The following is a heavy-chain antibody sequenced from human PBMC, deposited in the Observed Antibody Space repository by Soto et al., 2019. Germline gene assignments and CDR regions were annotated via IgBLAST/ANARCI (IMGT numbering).Heavy chain of an antibody. CDR3: ARSWVTGKGGMDV. V-gene: IGHV1-69*02. D-gene: IGHD3-16*01. CDR2: IMPIISIA. Sequence: SVKVSCKASGGTFSSYTISWVRQAPGQGLEWMGTIMPIISIANYAQKFQGRVTMTTDTSTSTAYMELWTLISDDTAVYYCARSWVTGKGGMDVWGQGTTVTVSS. CDR1: GGTFSSYT. J-gene: IGHJ6*02.